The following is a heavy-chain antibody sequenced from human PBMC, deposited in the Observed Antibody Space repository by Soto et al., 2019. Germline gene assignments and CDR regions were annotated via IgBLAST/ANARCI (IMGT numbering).Heavy chain of an antibody. V-gene: IGHV4-61*01. CDR2: MYYTGVT. J-gene: IGHJ6*02. Sequence: SETLSLTCSVSGGSVRSGNHFWNWIRQPPGRGLEWLGYMYYTGVTNYNPSLKSRVSMSVDTSRDQFSLNLTSLTAADTAVYYCARGGEPLGYYGLDVWGQGTTVTV. CDR1: GGSVRSGNHF. CDR3: ARGGEPLGYYGLDV.